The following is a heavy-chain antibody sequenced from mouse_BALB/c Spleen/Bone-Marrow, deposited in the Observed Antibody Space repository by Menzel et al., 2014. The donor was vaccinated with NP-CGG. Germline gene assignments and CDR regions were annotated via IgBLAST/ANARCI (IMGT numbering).Heavy chain of an antibody. J-gene: IGHJ2*01. CDR3: TRRRSLDY. CDR2: IYPGSGNT. CDR1: GYAFTNYW. V-gene: IGHV1-63*01. Sequence: VQLQQSGTELVRPGTSVKISCKASGYAFTNYWLGWVKQRPGHGLEWIGDIYPGSGNTYYNEKFKGKATLTADKSSSTAYMQLSGPTSEDSAVYFCTRRRSLDYWGQGTTLTVSS.